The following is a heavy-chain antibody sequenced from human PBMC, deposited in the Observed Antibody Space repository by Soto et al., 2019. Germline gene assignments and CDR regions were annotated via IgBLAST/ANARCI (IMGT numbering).Heavy chain of an antibody. Sequence: QLQLQESGPGLVKPSETLSLTCTVSGGSISSSSYYWGWIRQPPGKGLEWIGSIYYSGSTYFNPSLKSRVTISVDTSKNQFSLKLSSVTAADTAVYYCARVRGPYSSSWYPPYYFDYSGQGTLVTVSS. D-gene: IGHD6-13*01. CDR1: GGSISSSSYY. CDR2: IYYSGST. J-gene: IGHJ4*02. CDR3: ARVRGPYSSSWYPPYYFDY. V-gene: IGHV4-39*01.